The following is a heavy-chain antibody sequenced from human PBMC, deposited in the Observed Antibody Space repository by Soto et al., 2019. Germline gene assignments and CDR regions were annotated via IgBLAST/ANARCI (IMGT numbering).Heavy chain of an antibody. J-gene: IGHJ6*02. D-gene: IGHD3-3*01. Sequence: ASVKVSCKASGYTFTSYDINWVRQATGQGLEWMGWMNPNSGNTGYAQKFQGRVTMTRNTSISTAYMELSSLRSEDTAVYYCARRSSSVAIFGVVMRYDGTDVWGQGTTVTVSS. CDR1: GYTFTSYD. V-gene: IGHV1-8*01. CDR3: ARRSSSVAIFGVVMRYDGTDV. CDR2: MNPNSGNT.